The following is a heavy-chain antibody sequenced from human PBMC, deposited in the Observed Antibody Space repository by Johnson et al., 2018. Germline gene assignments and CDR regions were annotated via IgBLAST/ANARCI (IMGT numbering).Heavy chain of an antibody. Sequence: VQLVESGGGLIKPGGSLRLSCAASGFIFSKAWMNWVRQAPGKGLEWVGRIKSKTDGGARDYAAPGKGRFTITRDDSKNMCYRQINGLKTEETAVYYCTTGMGPNFVVLPADWFFDLWGRGTLVTVSS. V-gene: IGHV3-15*01. CDR1: GFIFSKAW. J-gene: IGHJ2*01. D-gene: IGHD3-3*01. CDR3: TTGMGPNFVVLPADWFFDL. CDR2: IKSKTDGGAR.